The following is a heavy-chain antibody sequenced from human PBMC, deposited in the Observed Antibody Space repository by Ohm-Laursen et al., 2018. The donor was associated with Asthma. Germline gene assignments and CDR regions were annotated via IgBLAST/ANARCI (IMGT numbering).Heavy chain of an antibody. D-gene: IGHD5-12*01. CDR1: GFSFSSNT. CDR3: AKVGAWPHYYYFGTDV. V-gene: IGHV3-23*01. J-gene: IGHJ6*02. CDR2: INSGGGT. Sequence: SLRLSCAASGFSFSSNTITRARQAPGKGLEWVSAINSGGGTTYGDSVKGRFTISRDNSKYTVYLAMNSLGAEDTAVYFCAKVGAWPHYYYFGTDVWGQGTTVTVSS.